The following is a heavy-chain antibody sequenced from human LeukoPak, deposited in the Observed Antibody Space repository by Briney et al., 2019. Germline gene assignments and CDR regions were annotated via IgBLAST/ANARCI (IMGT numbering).Heavy chain of an antibody. J-gene: IGHJ4*02. V-gene: IGHV3-48*02. CDR2: IRSRASTI. CDR1: GFTFTSYS. Sequence: GGSLRLSCAASGFTFTSYSMSWVRQAPGKGLEWVSYIRSRASTIYYADSVKGRFTISRDYAKNSLYMQMKSLRDEDTAIYYCVRDHHWGFDSWGQGTQVTVSS. D-gene: IGHD7-27*01. CDR3: VRDHHWGFDS.